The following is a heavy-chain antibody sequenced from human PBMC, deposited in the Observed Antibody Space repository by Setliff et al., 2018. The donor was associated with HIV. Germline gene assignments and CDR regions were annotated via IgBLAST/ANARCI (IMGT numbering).Heavy chain of an antibody. D-gene: IGHD7-27*01. V-gene: IGHV4-34*01. CDR1: GGSFSNYY. CDR2: INHSGGT. CDR3: ARGWGHDGFDF. Sequence: PSETLSLTCAVYGGSFSNYYWTWIRQPPGKGLEWIGEINHSGGTNYNPSLKSRVTMSIDTSKNQFSLNVSSVTAADTAVYYCARGWGHDGFDFWGQGTMVTVSS. J-gene: IGHJ3*01.